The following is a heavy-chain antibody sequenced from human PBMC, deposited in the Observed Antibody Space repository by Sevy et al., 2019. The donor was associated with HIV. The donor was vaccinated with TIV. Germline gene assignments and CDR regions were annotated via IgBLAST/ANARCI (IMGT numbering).Heavy chain of an antibody. J-gene: IGHJ4*02. CDR3: ARDTGDYSNLPQD. Sequence: GGSLRLSCAASGFTFSSYGMHWVRQAPGKGLEWVAVIWYDGSNKYYADSVKGRFTISRDNSKNTLYLQMNSLRAEDTAVYYCARDTGDYSNLPQDSGQGTLVTVSS. V-gene: IGHV3-33*01. D-gene: IGHD4-4*01. CDR2: IWYDGSNK. CDR1: GFTFSSYG.